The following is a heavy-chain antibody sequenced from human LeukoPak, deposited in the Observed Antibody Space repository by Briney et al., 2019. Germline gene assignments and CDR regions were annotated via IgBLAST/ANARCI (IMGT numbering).Heavy chain of an antibody. CDR2: IYYSGST. CDR3: GRYNYGDYANWFDP. V-gene: IGHV4-39*01. D-gene: IGHD4-17*01. J-gene: IGHJ5*02. Sequence: SETLSLTCTVSGGPISSSSYYWGWLRQPPGKGLEWIGSIYYSGSTYYNPPLRSRVTISVDTSKNQFSLKLSSVTAADTAVYYCGRYNYGDYANWFDPWGQGTLVTVSS. CDR1: GGPISSSSYY.